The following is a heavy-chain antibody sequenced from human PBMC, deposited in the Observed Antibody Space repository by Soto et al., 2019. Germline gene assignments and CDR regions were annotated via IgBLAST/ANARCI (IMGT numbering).Heavy chain of an antibody. J-gene: IGHJ4*02. D-gene: IGHD4-17*01. CDR3: VRDRPSVTTPYYFDY. CDR2: IYHSGST. V-gene: IGHV4-38-2*02. Sequence: SETLSLTCAVSGYSISSGYYWGWIRQPPGKGLEWIGSIYHSGSTYYNPSLKSRVTISVDTSKNQFSLKLSSVTAADTAVYYCVRDRPSVTTPYYFDYWGQGTLVTVSS. CDR1: GYSISSGYY.